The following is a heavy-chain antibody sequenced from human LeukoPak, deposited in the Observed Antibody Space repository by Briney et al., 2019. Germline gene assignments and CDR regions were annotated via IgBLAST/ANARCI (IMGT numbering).Heavy chain of an antibody. CDR2: IYYSGST. CDR1: GGSSSSGAYY. CDR3: ARKVYAPYLDF. V-gene: IGHV4-31*03. D-gene: IGHD2-8*01. J-gene: IGHJ4*02. Sequence: SETLSRNCTVSGGSSSSGAYYWSWIRQHPGKGRERIGYIYYSGSTYYNPSLKSRLTITVDTSNNQFSMKLSSVTAADTAVYCCARKVYAPYLDFWGQGTRVTVSS.